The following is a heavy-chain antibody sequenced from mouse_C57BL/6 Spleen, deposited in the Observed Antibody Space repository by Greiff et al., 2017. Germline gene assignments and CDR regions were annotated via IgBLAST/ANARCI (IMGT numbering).Heavy chain of an antibody. V-gene: IGHV1-81*01. CDR2: IYPRNGYT. CDR1: GYTFTSYG. CDR3: ATRGPIDY. J-gene: IGHJ2*01. Sequence: VQLQQSGAELARPGASVKLSCKASGYTFTSYGISWVKQRTGQGLEWIGEIYPRNGYTYYNEKFNGKATLTADKASSTAYMELRSLTSEDSAVYFWATRGPIDYWGQGTTLTVSS.